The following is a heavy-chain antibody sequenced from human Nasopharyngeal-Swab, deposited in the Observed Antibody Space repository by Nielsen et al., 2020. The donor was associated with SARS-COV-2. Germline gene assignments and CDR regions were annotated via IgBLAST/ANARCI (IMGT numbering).Heavy chain of an antibody. CDR2: ISGSGGST. D-gene: IGHD6-19*01. J-gene: IGHJ4*02. V-gene: IGHV3-23*01. Sequence: GESLKISCGASGFTFSNYAMTWVRQAPGKGLEWVSTISGSGGSTYYADSVQGRFTISRDNSKNTLYLQMNNLRAEDTAIYYCAKDSRQVPGTHDYFDYWGQGTLVTVSS. CDR1: GFTFSNYA. CDR3: AKDSRQVPGTHDYFDY.